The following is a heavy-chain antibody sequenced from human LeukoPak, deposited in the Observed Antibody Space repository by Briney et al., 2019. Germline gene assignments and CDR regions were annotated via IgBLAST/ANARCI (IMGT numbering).Heavy chain of an antibody. CDR2: ISSSGSTI. J-gene: IGHJ4*02. CDR1: GLTFSNYW. D-gene: IGHD3-16*02. CDR3: ARDDTVIHFDY. V-gene: IGHV3-48*03. Sequence: GGSLRLSCTASGLTFSNYWMTWVRRAPGKGLEWVSYISSSGSTIYYADSVKGRFTISRDNAKNSLYLQMNSLRAEDTAVYYCARDDTVIHFDYWGQGTLVTVSS.